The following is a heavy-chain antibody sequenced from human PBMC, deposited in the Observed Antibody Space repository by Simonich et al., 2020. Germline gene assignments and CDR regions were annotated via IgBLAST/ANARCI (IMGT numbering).Heavy chain of an antibody. Sequence: QVQLVQSGAEVKKPGSSVKVSCKASGGTFSSYAISWVRRAPGQGLEWMGATIPILGIAKYAQKFQGRVTRTADKSTSTAYMELSSLRSEDTAVYYCARGGLADRRIVYYYYMDVWGKGTTVTVTS. CDR2: TIPILGIA. J-gene: IGHJ6*03. CDR3: ARGGLADRRIVYYYYMDV. CDR1: GGTFSSYA. D-gene: IGHD2-15*01. V-gene: IGHV1-69*09.